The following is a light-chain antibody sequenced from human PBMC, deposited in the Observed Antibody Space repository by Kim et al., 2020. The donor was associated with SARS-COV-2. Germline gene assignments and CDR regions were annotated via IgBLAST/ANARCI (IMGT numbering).Light chain of an antibody. J-gene: IGKJ2*01. CDR1: QSISSW. CDR2: DAS. CDR3: QQYNSYSHT. Sequence: SASVGDRGTITCRASQSISSWLAWYQQKPGKAPKLLIQDASSLESGVPSRFSGSGSGTEFTLTITSLQPDDFATYYCQQYNSYSHTFGQGTKLEI. V-gene: IGKV1-5*01.